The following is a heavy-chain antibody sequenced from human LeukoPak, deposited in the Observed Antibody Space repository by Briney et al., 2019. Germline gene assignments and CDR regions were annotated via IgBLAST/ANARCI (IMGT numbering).Heavy chain of an antibody. D-gene: IGHD2-2*01. J-gene: IGHJ4*02. V-gene: IGHV4-61*02. CDR1: GGSISSGSYY. Sequence: SETLSLTCTVSGGSISSGSYYWSWIRQPAGKGLEWIGRIYTSGSTNYNPSLKSRVTISVDTSKNQFSLKLSSVTAADTAVYYCARRGYCSSTSCYRKYYFDYWGQGTLVTVFS. CDR2: IYTSGST. CDR3: ARRGYCSSTSCYRKYYFDY.